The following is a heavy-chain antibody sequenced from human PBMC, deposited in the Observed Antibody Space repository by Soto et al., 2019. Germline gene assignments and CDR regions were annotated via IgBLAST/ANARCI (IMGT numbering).Heavy chain of an antibody. J-gene: IGHJ6*02. CDR1: GFTFSDYY. V-gene: IGHV3-11*01. D-gene: IGHD5-18*01. CDR3: ARERVDTQMGTYHYYYGMDV. CDR2: ISSSGITI. Sequence: QVQLVESGGGLVKPGGSLRLSCAASGFTFSDYYMSWIRQAPGEGLEWVSYISSSGITIYYADSVKGRFTISRDNAKNSLYLQMNSLRAEDTAVYYCARERVDTQMGTYHYYYGMDVWGQGTTVTVSS.